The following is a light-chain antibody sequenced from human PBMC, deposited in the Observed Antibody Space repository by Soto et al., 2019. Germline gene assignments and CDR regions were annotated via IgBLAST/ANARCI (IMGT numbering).Light chain of an antibody. CDR2: DVS. CDR3: SSYTSSNSVV. J-gene: IGLJ3*02. CDR1: SSDVGDYNY. V-gene: IGLV2-14*01. Sequence: QSALTQPASVSGSPGQSITISCTGTSSDVGDYNYVSWYQLHPGKAPKLMIYDVSSRPSGVSDRFSGSKFGNTASLTVSGLQADDDAYYYCSSYTSSNSVVFGGGTKVTVL.